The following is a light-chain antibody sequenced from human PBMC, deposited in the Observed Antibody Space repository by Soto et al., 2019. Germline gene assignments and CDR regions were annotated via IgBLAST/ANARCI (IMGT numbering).Light chain of an antibody. V-gene: IGLV2-8*01. J-gene: IGLJ3*02. CDR3: SSYAGRV. Sequence: QSVLTQPPSASGSPGQSVTISCTGTSSDVGGYNYVSWYQQRPGKAPKLMIYEVSKRPSGVPDRFSGSKSGNTASLTVSGLQAEDEADYYCSSYAGRVFGGGTKLTVL. CDR1: SSDVGGYNY. CDR2: EVS.